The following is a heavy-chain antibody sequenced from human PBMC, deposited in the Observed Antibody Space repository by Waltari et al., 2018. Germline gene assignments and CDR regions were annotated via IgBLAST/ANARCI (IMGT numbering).Heavy chain of an antibody. CDR1: GYSISSGYY. D-gene: IGHD1-26*01. CDR3: AGIIYPGALIDY. V-gene: IGHV4-38-2*01. CDR2: IYHSGST. Sequence: QVQLQESGPGLVKPSETLSITCAVSGYSISSGYYWGWIRQPPGKGLEWIGSIYHSGSTYYNPSLKSRVTISVDTSKNQFSLKLSSVTAADTAVYYCAGIIYPGALIDYWGQGTLVTVSS. J-gene: IGHJ4*02.